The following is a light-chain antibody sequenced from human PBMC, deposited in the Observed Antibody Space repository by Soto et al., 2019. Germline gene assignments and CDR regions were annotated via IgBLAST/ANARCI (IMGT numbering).Light chain of an antibody. Sequence: EKVMTQSPATLSVSPGERATLSCRASQSVRSNLAWYQQKPGQAPRLLIYGASTRATGIPARFSGSGSETEFTLTIRSLQSEDFAVYYCQQYNNWPYTFGQGTKLEIE. CDR3: QQYNNWPYT. J-gene: IGKJ2*01. CDR1: QSVRSN. V-gene: IGKV3-15*01. CDR2: GAS.